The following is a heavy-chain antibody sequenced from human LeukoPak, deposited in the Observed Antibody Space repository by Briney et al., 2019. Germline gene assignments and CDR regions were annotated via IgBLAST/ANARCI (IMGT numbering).Heavy chain of an antibody. Sequence: SETLSLTCTVSGDFVRSYYWSWLRQPSGKGLEWIGYISYSGSTTYSPSLQSRVTISLDTSMKQFSLTLNSVTAADTAVYYCARDDNWFDPWGQGTLVTVSS. CDR2: ISYSGST. CDR3: ARDDNWFDP. J-gene: IGHJ5*02. CDR1: GDFVRSYY. V-gene: IGHV4-59*02.